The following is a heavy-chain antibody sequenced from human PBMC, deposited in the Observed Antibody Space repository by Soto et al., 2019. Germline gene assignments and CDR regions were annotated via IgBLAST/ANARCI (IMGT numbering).Heavy chain of an antibody. V-gene: IGHV3-30*18. CDR1: GFTFSSYG. J-gene: IGHJ4*02. Sequence: GGSLRLSCSASGFTFSSYGMHWVRQAPGKGLEWVAVISYDGSNKYYADSVKGRFTISRDNSKNTLYLQMNSLRAEDTAVYYCENSRAVWFGELSPDFDYWGQGTLVTVSS. CDR2: ISYDGSNK. D-gene: IGHD3-10*01. CDR3: ENSRAVWFGELSPDFDY.